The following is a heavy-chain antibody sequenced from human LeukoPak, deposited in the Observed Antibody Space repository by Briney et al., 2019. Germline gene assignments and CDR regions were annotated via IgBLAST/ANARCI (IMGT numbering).Heavy chain of an antibody. D-gene: IGHD6-19*01. CDR2: ISGSGGST. V-gene: IGHV3-23*01. Sequence: GGSLRLSXAASGFTFSSYVMSWVRQAPGKGLEWVSAISGSGGSTYYADSVKGRFTISRDNSKNTLYLQMNSLRAEDTAVYYCAEGTSGWYGNAFDIWGQGTMVTVSS. CDR1: GFTFSSYV. J-gene: IGHJ3*02. CDR3: AEGTSGWYGNAFDI.